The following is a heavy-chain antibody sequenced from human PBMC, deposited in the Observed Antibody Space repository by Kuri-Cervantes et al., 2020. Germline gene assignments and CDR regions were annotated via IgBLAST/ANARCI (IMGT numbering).Heavy chain of an antibody. D-gene: IGHD4-17*01. CDR2: INPSGGST. CDR3: ARDLQRYYGDYGGDAFDI. J-gene: IGHJ3*02. CDR1: GYTFTSYY. V-gene: IGHV1-46*01. Sequence: SVNVSCKASGYTFTSYYMHWLRQAPGQGLEWMGIINPSGGSTSYAQKFQGRVTMTRDTSTSTVYMELSSLRSEDTAVYYCARDLQRYYGDYGGDAFDIWGQGTMVTVSS.